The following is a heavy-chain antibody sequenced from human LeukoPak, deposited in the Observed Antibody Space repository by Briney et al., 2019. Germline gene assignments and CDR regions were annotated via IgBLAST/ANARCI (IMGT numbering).Heavy chain of an antibody. J-gene: IGHJ4*02. D-gene: IGHD2-2*01. CDR2: ISGSGGST. CDR3: AKDQPPSLGYCSSTSCFLDY. V-gene: IGHV3-23*01. Sequence: PGGSLRLSCAASGFTFSIYWMSWVRQAPGKGLEWVSAISGSGGSTYYADSVKGRFTISRDNSKNTLYLQMNSLRAEDTAVYYCAKDQPPSLGYCSSTSCFLDYWGQGTLVTVSS. CDR1: GFTFSIYW.